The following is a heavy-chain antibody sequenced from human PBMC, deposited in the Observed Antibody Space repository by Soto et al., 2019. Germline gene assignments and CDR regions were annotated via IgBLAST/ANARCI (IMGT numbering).Heavy chain of an antibody. CDR3: ARDWNGDKYFDF. CDR2: IYSDDNT. Sequence: DVQLVKSGGGLIQPGGSLRLSCAASGITATNGHMSWVRQAPGKGLEWVSVIYSDDNTYYADSVKGRFTISRDTSKNTVYLQMNSLRAEDTAVYYCARDWNGDKYFDFWDHGSLVTVSS. V-gene: IGHV3-53*01. J-gene: IGHJ4*01. CDR1: GITATNGH. D-gene: IGHD4-17*01.